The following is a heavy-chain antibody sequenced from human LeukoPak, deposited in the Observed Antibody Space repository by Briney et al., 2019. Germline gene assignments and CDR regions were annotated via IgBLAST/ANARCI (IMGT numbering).Heavy chain of an antibody. CDR2: IRYDGSNK. CDR1: GFTFSSYG. D-gene: IGHD1-26*01. CDR3: AKPRGGSYDYYFDY. J-gene: IGHJ4*02. V-gene: IGHV3-30*02. Sequence: GGSLRLSCAASGFTFSSYGMHWVRQAPGKGLEWVAFIRYDGSNKYYADSVKGRFTISRDNSKNTLYLQMNSLRAEDTAVYYCAKPRGGSYDYYFDYWGQGTLVTVSS.